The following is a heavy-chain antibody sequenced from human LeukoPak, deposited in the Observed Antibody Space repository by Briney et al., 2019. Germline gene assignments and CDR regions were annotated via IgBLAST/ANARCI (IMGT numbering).Heavy chain of an antibody. CDR2: IWYDGSSK. CDR1: GFTFSSYG. CDR3: ARALSSSPYYFDY. D-gene: IGHD6-13*01. J-gene: IGHJ4*02. V-gene: IGHV3-33*01. Sequence: GGSLRLSCAASGFTFSSYGMHWVRQAPGKGLEWVAVIWYDGSSKYYADSVKGRFTISRDNSKNTLYLQMNSLRAEDTAVYYCARALSSSPYYFDYWGQGTLVTVSS.